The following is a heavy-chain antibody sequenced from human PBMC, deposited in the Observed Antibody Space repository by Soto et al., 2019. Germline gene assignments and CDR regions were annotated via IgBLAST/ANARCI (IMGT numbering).Heavy chain of an antibody. Sequence: GESLKISCKGSGYRFSSYWIAWVRQRPGKGLEWMGIIYPGDSETKYSPSFQGQVTMSADKSNSTAYLQWSSLKASDTANYYCARQGSNGAYYYGMDVWGQGTAVTVSS. J-gene: IGHJ6*02. CDR1: GYRFSSYW. CDR3: ARQGSNGAYYYGMDV. D-gene: IGHD2-8*01. CDR2: IYPGDSET. V-gene: IGHV5-51*01.